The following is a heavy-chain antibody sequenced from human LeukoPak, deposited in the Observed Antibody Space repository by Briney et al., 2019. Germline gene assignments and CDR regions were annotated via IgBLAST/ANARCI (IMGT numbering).Heavy chain of an antibody. J-gene: IGHJ3*02. D-gene: IGHD5-18*01. Sequence: PGGSLRLSCAASGFTFSSYEMNWVRQAPGKGLEWVGRIKSKTDGGTTDYAAPVKGRFTISRDDSKNTLYLQMNSLKTEDTAVYYCTTDGGLYSYVSDAFDIWGQGTMVTVSS. CDR2: IKSKTDGGTT. CDR1: GFTFSSYE. V-gene: IGHV3-15*01. CDR3: TTDGGLYSYVSDAFDI.